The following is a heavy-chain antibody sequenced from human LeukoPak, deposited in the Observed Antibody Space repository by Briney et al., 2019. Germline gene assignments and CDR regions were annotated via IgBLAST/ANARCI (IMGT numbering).Heavy chain of an antibody. V-gene: IGHV3-7*04. CDR3: SGDPGDY. CDR2: IKPDGSEE. CDR1: GFTFSSYA. Sequence: GGSLRLSCAASGFTFSSYAMSWVRRAPGKGLEWVANIKPDGSEEYYVDSVKDRFTISRDNAKNSLYLQMNGLRAEDTAVYYCSGDPGDYWGQGTLVTVSS. J-gene: IGHJ4*02. D-gene: IGHD7-27*01.